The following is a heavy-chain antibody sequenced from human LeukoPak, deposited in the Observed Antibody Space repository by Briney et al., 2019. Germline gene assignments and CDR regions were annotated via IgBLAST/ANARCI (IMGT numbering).Heavy chain of an antibody. D-gene: IGHD3-3*01. CDR2: IYYSGST. CDR3: ARESPEFCSDIYTFRFDC. CDR1: GGSISSYY. J-gene: IGHJ4*02. Sequence: SETLSLTCTVSGGSISSYYWSWIRQPPGKGLEWIGHIYYSGSTNYNPSLKSRVTISVDTSKNQFSLKLSSVTAADTAVYHCARESPEFCSDIYTFRFDCWGQGTLVTVSS. V-gene: IGHV4-59*01.